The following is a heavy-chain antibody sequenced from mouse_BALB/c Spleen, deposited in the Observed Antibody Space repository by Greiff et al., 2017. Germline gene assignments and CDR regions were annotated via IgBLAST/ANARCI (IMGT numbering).Heavy chain of an antibody. V-gene: IGHV5-9-4*01. J-gene: IGHJ3*01. CDR3: ARAYGNYPWFAY. CDR2: ISSGGSYT. CDR1: GFTFSSYA. Sequence: EVQGVESGGGLVKPGGSLKLSCAASGFTFSSYAMSWVRQSPEKRLEWVAEISSGGSYTYYPDTVTGRFTISRDNAKNTLYLEMSSLRSEDTAMYYCARAYGNYPWFAYWGQGTLVTVSA. D-gene: IGHD2-1*01.